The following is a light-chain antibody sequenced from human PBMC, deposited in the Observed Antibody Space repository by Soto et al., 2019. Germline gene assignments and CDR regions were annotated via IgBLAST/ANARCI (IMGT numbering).Light chain of an antibody. J-gene: IGKJ4*02. CDR2: AAS. V-gene: IGKV1-39*01. CDR3: QQSYRPLT. Sequence: DVPMTPSPSSLSASLGARVTITCRASQSISSYLNWYQQKPGKAPKLLIYAASSLQSGVPSRFSGSGSRTDFTLTISSLQPEDFATYYCQQSYRPLTCGGGTKAEIK. CDR1: QSISSY.